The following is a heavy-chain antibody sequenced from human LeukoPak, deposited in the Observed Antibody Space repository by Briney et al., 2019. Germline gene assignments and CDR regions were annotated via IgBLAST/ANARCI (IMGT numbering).Heavy chain of an antibody. V-gene: IGHV1-18*01. J-gene: IGHJ5*02. CDR3: ARITYDFWSGYYMPDDP. CDR1: GYTFTNYG. D-gene: IGHD3-3*01. Sequence: GASVKVSCKASGYTFTNYGISWVRQAPGQGLEWMGWISIYNGNTDYAQKLRGRVTMTTDTSTSTAYMELRGLRSDDTAVYYCARITYDFWSGYYMPDDPWGQGTLVTVFS. CDR2: ISIYNGNT.